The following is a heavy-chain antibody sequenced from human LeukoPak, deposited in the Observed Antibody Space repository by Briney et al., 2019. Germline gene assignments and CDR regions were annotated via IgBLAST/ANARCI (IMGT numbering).Heavy chain of an antibody. CDR3: ASCGYSGYDDDACDI. V-gene: IGHV3-74*01. Sequence: PGVSVRLSCAASSFTFYSCWMLWVPQAPGKGRVCVLRINSDGSSTSYADSVKGRFTIYRDNAKSTLYLQMNSLRAEDTAVYYCASCGYSGYDDDACDIWGEGTMVTVSS. J-gene: IGHJ3*02. D-gene: IGHD5-12*01. CDR1: SFTFYSCW. CDR2: INSDGSST.